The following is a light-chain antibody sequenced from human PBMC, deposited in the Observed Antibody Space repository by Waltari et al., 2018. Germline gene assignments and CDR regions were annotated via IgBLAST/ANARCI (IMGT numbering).Light chain of an antibody. J-gene: IGLJ1*01. CDR2: EVS. CDR3: SSYAGSDNLRV. CDR1: TSDIGAYNF. V-gene: IGLV2-8*01. Sequence: QSALTQPPSASGSPGQSVTISCTGTTSDIGAYNFVSWYQKHPGKAPKLLIFEVSKRPSWVPDRFSGSKSGISASLAGSGLQAEDEADYYCSSYAGSDNLRVFGTGTTVTVL.